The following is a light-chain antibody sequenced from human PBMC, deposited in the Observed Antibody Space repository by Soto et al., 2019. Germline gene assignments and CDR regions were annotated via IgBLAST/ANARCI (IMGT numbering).Light chain of an antibody. CDR3: QQYYSTPLT. V-gene: IGKV4-1*01. CDR1: QSVLYTSNNKNY. J-gene: IGKJ4*01. CDR2: WAS. Sequence: DLVMTQSPNSLAVSLGERATLNCKSSQSVLYTSNNKNYLAWYQQKPRQPPKLLIYWASTRESGVPDRFSGRGSGTDFTLTISSLQAEDVAVYYCQQYYSTPLTFGGGTKVEIK.